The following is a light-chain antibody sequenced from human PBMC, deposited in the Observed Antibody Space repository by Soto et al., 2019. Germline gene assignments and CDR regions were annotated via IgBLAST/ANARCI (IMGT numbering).Light chain of an antibody. CDR3: QQYGSSPPIT. J-gene: IGKJ5*01. CDR1: QSVSSSY. Sequence: EIVLTQSPGILSLSPGERATLSCRASQSVSSSYLAWYQQKPGQAPRLLIYGASSRATGIPDRFSGSGSATDFTLTISRLEPEDFSVCYCQQYGSSPPITFGQGTRLEIK. V-gene: IGKV3-20*01. CDR2: GAS.